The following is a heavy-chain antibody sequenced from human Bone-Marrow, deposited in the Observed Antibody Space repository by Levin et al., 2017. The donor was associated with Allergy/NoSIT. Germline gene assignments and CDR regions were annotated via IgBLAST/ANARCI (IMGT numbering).Heavy chain of an antibody. CDR2: IYPGDSDT. CDR1: GYIFTSAW. D-gene: IGHD5-12*01. CDR3: VRGAIRYSGYDFLF. V-gene: IGHV5-51*01. Sequence: GGSLRLSCKASGYIFTSAWIGWVRQMPGKGLEWMGIIYPGDSDTRYSPSLQGPVTISADKSIDTAYLQWSSLKASDTAMYYCVRGAIRYSGYDFLFWGQGTLVTVSP. J-gene: IGHJ4*02.